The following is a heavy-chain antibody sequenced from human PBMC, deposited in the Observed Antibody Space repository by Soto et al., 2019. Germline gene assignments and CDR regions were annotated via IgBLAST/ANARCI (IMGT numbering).Heavy chain of an antibody. J-gene: IGHJ4*02. CDR2: INADGSGT. D-gene: IGHD3-10*01. CDR1: GFIFSGSW. V-gene: IGHV3-74*01. CDR3: ARGIFGSGTANDY. Sequence: EVQLVESGGGLVQPGGSLRLSCAASGFIFSGSWMHWVRQAPGKGLVWVSRINADGSGTSYADFVKGRFTISRDNAKKSLFLQMNGLRGEDTAVYYCARGIFGSGTANDYWGQGTLVTVSS.